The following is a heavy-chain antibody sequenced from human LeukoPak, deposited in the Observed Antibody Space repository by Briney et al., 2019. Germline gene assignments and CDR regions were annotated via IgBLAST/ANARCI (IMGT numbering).Heavy chain of an antibody. D-gene: IGHD1-14*01. CDR3: ARRYYRGNNWFDP. Sequence: SETLSLTCTVSGGSLSSSSFYWGWNGQPPGKGLEWSGSLYYSGSTYYNPSLKSRATIAADTSKKQFSLNSSCVIAADTAVCYCARRYYRGNNWFDPWGQGTLVTVSS. J-gene: IGHJ5*02. CDR1: GGSLSSSSFY. CDR2: LYYSGST. V-gene: IGHV4-39*07.